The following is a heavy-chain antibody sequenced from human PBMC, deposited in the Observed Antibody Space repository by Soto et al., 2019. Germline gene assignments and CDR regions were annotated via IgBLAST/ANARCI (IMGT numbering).Heavy chain of an antibody. CDR2: MSGSGVSV. CDR3: AKGIAEELPYYYYYMDV. CDR1: GFTFSSNA. Sequence: TGGSLRLSCAASGFTFSSNAMNWVRQAPGKGLEWVSGMSGSGVSVYYADSVKGRFTISRDNSKNTLYLQMDSLRVEDTALYYCAKGIAEELPYYYYYMDVWGKGTTVTVSS. V-gene: IGHV3-23*01. D-gene: IGHD1-7*01. J-gene: IGHJ6*03.